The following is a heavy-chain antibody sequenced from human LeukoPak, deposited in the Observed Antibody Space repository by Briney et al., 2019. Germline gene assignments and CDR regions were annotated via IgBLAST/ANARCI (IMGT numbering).Heavy chain of an antibody. D-gene: IGHD3-22*01. J-gene: IGHJ4*02. CDR2: MYYSGST. CDR1: GGSISSYY. CDR3: ARAYYYDRSGFAT. V-gene: IGHV4-59*01. Sequence: KTSETLSLTCTVSGGSISSYYWSWIRQPPGKGLEWIGYMYYSGSTNYNPSRKSRVTISVDTSKNQFSLKLSSVTAADTAVYYCARAYYYDRSGFATWGQGTLVTVSS.